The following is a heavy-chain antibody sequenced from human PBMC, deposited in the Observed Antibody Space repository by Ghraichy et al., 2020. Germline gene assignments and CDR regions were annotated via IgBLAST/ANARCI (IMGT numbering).Heavy chain of an antibody. D-gene: IGHD1-1*01. J-gene: IGHJ4*02. V-gene: IGHV4-31*03. CDR3: GRRYGGQYFDY. CDR2: IFYRGTT. CDR1: GGSISNGGYY. Sequence: SETLSLTCTVSGGSISNGGYYWSWFRQHPGEGLEWIGYIFYRGTTYYNSSLKSRLTLSIDTSKNQFSMGLSSVTAADTAVYYCGRRYGGQYFDYWGQGALVAVSS.